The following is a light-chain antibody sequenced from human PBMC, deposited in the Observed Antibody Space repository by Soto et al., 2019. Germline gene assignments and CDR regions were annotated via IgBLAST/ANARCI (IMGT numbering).Light chain of an antibody. CDR3: QQRSNWP. CDR1: QSVSSY. V-gene: IGKV3-11*01. J-gene: IGKJ4*01. CDR2: DAS. Sequence: EIVLTQSPATLSLSPGERATLSCRASQSVSSYLAWYQQKPGQAPRLLIYDASNRATGIPVRFSGSGSRTVFTLTISSLEPEEFAVYYCQQRSNWPFGGGTKVEIK.